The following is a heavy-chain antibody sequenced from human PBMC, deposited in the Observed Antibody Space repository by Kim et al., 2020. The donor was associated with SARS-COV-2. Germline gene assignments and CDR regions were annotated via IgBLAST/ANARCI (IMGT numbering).Heavy chain of an antibody. CDR2: IIPIFGTA. CDR1: GGTFSSYA. V-gene: IGHV1-69*13. Sequence: SVKVSCKASGGTFSSYAISWVRQAPGQGLEWMGGIIPIFGTANYAQKFQGRVTITADESTSTAYMELSSLRSEDTAVYYCARGPSRVDYGGNSGYFDYWGQGTLVTVSS. CDR3: ARGPSRVDYGGNSGYFDY. D-gene: IGHD4-17*01. J-gene: IGHJ4*02.